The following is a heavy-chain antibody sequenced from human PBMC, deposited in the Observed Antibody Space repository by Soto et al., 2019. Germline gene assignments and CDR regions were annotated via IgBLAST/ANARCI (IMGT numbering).Heavy chain of an antibody. CDR2: MNPNSGNT. CDR1: GYTFTSYD. D-gene: IGHD6-13*01. Sequence: AAVKVSCKASGYTFTSYDINWVRHATGQGLEWMGWMNPNSGNTGYAQKFQGRVTMTRNTSISTAYMELSSLRSEDTAVYYCASWIAAAGTGYYYYYGMDVWGQGTTVTVYS. V-gene: IGHV1-8*01. J-gene: IGHJ6*02. CDR3: ASWIAAAGTGYYYYYGMDV.